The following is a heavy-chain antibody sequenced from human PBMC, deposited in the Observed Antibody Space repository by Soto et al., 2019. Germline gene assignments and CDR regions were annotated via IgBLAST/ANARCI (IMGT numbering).Heavy chain of an antibody. CDR2: MNPNSGNT. J-gene: IGHJ6*03. CDR1: GYTFTSYD. D-gene: IGHD2-21*02. CDR3: ARCTRIDTALYYYYYYMDV. Sequence: QVQLVQSGAEVKKPGASVKVSCKASGYTFTSYDINWVRQATGQGLEWMGWMNPNSGNTGYAQKFQGRVTMTRNTSISTAYMELSSLRSEDTAVYYCARCTRIDTALYYYYYYMDVWGKGTTVTVSS. V-gene: IGHV1-8*01.